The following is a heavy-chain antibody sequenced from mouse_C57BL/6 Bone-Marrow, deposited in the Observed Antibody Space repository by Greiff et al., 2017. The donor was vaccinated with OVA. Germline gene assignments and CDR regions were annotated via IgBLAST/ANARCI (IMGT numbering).Heavy chain of an antibody. V-gene: IGHV1-47*01. CDR2: FHPYNDDT. CDR3: ARHDDGVMDY. Sequence: VKVVESGAELVKPGASVKMSGKDWGGAGPTYAIEWMKQNHGKSLEWIGNFHPYNDDTKYNEKFKGKATLTVEKSSSTVYLELSRLTSDDSAVYYCARHDDGVMDYWGQGTSVTVSS. D-gene: IGHD2-12*01. J-gene: IGHJ4*01. CDR1: GGAGPTYA.